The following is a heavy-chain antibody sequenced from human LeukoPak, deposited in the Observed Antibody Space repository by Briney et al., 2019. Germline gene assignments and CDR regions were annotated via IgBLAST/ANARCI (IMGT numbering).Heavy chain of an antibody. Sequence: PSETLSLTCAVYGGSFSGYYWSWIRQPPGKGLEWIGEINHSGSTNYNPSLKSRVTISVDTSKNQFSLKLSSVTAADTAVYYCARVSSSGRPPRLNRFDPWGQGTLVTVSS. CDR3: ARVSSSGRPPRLNRFDP. J-gene: IGHJ5*02. D-gene: IGHD6-19*01. CDR2: INHSGST. V-gene: IGHV4-34*01. CDR1: GGSFSGYY.